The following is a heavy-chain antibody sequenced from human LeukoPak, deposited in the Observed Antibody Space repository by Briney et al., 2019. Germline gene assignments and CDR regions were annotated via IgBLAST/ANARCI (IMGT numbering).Heavy chain of an antibody. D-gene: IGHD6-6*01. CDR3: ARHFIAASAFDI. CDR1: GYSFSSYW. J-gene: IGHJ3*02. CDR2: IYPGDSDT. V-gene: IGHV5-51*01. Sequence: PGESLKISCKGSGYSFSSYWIGWVRQMPGKGLEWMGIIYPGDSDTTYSPSFQGQVTISVDKSITTAYLQWSSLKASDTAMYYCARHFIAASAFDIWGQGTMVTVSS.